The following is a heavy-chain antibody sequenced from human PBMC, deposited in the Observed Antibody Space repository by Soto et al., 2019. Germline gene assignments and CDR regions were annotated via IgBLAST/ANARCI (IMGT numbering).Heavy chain of an antibody. CDR1: GGSISSGGYY. CDR2: IYYSGST. Sequence: SETLSLTCTVSGGSISSGGYYWSWIRQHPGKGLEWIGYIYYSGSTYYNPSLKSRVTISVDTSKNQFSLKLSSVTAADTAVYYCARASPRGMDVWGQGTTVTVSS. V-gene: IGHV4-31*03. CDR3: ARASPRGMDV. J-gene: IGHJ6*02.